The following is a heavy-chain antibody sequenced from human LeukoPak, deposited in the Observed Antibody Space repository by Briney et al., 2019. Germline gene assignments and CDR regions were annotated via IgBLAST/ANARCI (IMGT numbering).Heavy chain of an antibody. D-gene: IGHD2-2*01. Sequence: TGGSLRLSCAASGFTFSSYAMSWVRQAPGKGLEWVANIKQDGSEKYYVDSVKGRFTISRDNAKNSLYLQMNSLRAEDTAVYYCARDQRYCSSSSCPWEPFDYWGQGTLVTVSS. CDR2: IKQDGSEK. CDR3: ARDQRYCSSSSCPWEPFDY. J-gene: IGHJ4*02. V-gene: IGHV3-7*05. CDR1: GFTFSSYA.